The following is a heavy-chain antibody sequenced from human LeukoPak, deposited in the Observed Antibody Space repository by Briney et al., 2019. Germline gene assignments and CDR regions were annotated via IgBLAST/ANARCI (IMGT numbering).Heavy chain of an antibody. Sequence: GGSLRLSCAASGFTFSSYGMHWARQAPGKGLEWVAVIWYDGSNKYYADSVKGRFTISRDNSKNTLYLQMNSLRAEDTAVYYCARLGWELGNWDYWGQGTLVTVSS. J-gene: IGHJ4*02. CDR2: IWYDGSNK. D-gene: IGHD1-26*01. V-gene: IGHV3-33*01. CDR3: ARLGWELGNWDY. CDR1: GFTFSSYG.